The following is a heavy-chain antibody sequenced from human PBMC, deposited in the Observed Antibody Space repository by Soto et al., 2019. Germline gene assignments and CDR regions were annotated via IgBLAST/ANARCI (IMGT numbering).Heavy chain of an antibody. D-gene: IGHD3-10*01. CDR2: IRGSGGSH. CDR3: ANLWYYYGSGSYPDDY. V-gene: IGHV3-23*01. J-gene: IGHJ4*02. Sequence: GGSLRLSCAASGFTFSSYAMSWVRQAPGKGLEWVSAIRGSGGSHNYGDSVKGRFTFSRDNSKNPLYLQMNSLRAEDTAVYYCANLWYYYGSGSYPDDYWGQGTLVTVSS. CDR1: GFTFSSYA.